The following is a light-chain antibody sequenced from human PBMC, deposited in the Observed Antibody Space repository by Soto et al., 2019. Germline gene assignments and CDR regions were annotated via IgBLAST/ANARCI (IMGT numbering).Light chain of an antibody. CDR3: CSYAGSYTYV. V-gene: IGLV2-11*01. J-gene: IGLJ1*01. Sequence: QSALTQPRSVSGSPGQSVTISCTGTSSDVGGYNYVSWYQQHPGKAPKLMIYDVSKGPSGVPDRFSGSKSGNTASLTISGLQAEDEADYYCCSYAGSYTYVFGNGTKLNVL. CDR1: SSDVGGYNY. CDR2: DVS.